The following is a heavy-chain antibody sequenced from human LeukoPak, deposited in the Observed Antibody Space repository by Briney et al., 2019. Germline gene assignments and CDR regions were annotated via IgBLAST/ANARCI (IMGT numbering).Heavy chain of an antibody. Sequence: GASVKVSCKASGYTFTSYGVSWVRQAPGQGLEWMGWISAYNGNTNYAQKLQGRVTMTTDTSTSTAYMELRSLRSDDTAVYYCARDKAQHQLLFMEYNWFDPWGQGTLVTVSS. J-gene: IGHJ5*02. CDR1: GYTFTSYG. D-gene: IGHD2-2*01. V-gene: IGHV1-18*04. CDR3: ARDKAQHQLLFMEYNWFDP. CDR2: ISAYNGNT.